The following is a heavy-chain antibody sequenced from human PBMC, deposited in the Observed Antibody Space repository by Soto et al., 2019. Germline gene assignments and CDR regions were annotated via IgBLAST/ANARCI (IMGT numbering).Heavy chain of an antibody. J-gene: IGHJ4*02. V-gene: IGHV1-58*01. CDR2: LVVGSGNT. D-gene: IGHD3-3*01. CDR3: AAVPVLRFLKWLPAYFDY. CDR1: GFMFTRSS. Sequence: SVKVSCKTSGFMFTRSSVQWVRQARGQRLEWIGWLVVGSGNTHYAQHFQERVTLTRDMSTGTAYMELSSLRSEDTAVYYCAAVPVLRFLKWLPAYFDYWGQGTLVTVSS.